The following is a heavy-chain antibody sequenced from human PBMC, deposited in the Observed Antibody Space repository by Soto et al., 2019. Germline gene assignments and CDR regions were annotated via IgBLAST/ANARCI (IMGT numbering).Heavy chain of an antibody. V-gene: IGHV1-18*01. J-gene: IGHJ6*02. CDR2: ISAYNGNT. CDR3: AREDTIFGVVTHYYYYYGMDV. D-gene: IGHD3-3*01. CDR1: GYTFTSYG. Sequence: ASVKVSCKASGYTFTSYGSSWVRQAPGQGLEWMGWISAYNGNTNYAQKLQGRVTMTTDTSTSTAYMELRSLRSDDTAVYYCAREDTIFGVVTHYYYYYGMDVWGQGTTVTVSS.